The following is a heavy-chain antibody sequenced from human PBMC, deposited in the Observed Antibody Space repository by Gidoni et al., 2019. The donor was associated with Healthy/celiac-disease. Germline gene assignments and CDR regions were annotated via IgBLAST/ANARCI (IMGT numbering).Heavy chain of an antibody. V-gene: IGHV1-69*01. J-gene: IGHJ6*02. Sequence: QVQLVQSGAEVKKPGSSVKVSCKASGGTFSSYAISWVRQAPGQGLEWMGGIIPIFGTANYAQKFQGRVTITADESTSTAYMELSSLRSEDTAVYYCARPVRLERRVNYYYYGMDVWGQGTTVTVSS. CDR3: ARPVRLERRVNYYYYGMDV. CDR2: IIPIFGTA. CDR1: GGTFSSYA. D-gene: IGHD1-1*01.